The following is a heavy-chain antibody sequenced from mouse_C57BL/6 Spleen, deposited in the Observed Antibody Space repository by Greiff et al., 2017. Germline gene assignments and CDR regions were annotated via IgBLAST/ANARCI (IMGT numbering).Heavy chain of an antibody. CDR1: GYTFTSYW. J-gene: IGHJ1*03. CDR2: IYPSDSET. Sequence: VQLQQPGAELVRPGSSVKLSCKASGYTFTSYWMDWVKQRPGQGLEWIGNIYPSDSETHYNQKFKDKATLTVDKSSSTAYMQLSSLTSEDSAVYYCARYGNYWYFDVWGTGTTVTVAS. CDR3: ARYGNYWYFDV. V-gene: IGHV1-61*01. D-gene: IGHD2-1*01.